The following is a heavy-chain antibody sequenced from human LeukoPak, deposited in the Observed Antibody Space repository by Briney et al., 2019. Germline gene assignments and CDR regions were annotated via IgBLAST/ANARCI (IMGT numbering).Heavy chain of an antibody. CDR3: ARVRLYYYDSSGYYYFDY. Sequence: GGSLRLSCAASGFTFSSNSMNWVRQAPGKGLEWVSSISSSSSYIYYADSVKGRFTISRDNAKNSLYLQMNSLRAEDTAVYYCARVRLYYYDSSGYYYFDYWGQGTLVTVSS. D-gene: IGHD3-22*01. J-gene: IGHJ4*02. CDR1: GFTFSSNS. CDR2: ISSSSSYI. V-gene: IGHV3-21*01.